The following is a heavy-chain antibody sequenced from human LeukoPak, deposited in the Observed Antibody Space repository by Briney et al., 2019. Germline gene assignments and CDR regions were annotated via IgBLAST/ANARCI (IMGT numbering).Heavy chain of an antibody. CDR2: IYYSGST. D-gene: IGHD2-2*01. V-gene: IGHV4-39*01. CDR3: ARTGYCSSTSCASTYDY. J-gene: IGHJ4*02. CDR1: GVSISSSSYY. Sequence: SETLSLTCTVSGVSISSSSYYWGWIRQPPGKGLEWIGSIYYSGSTYYNPSLKSRVTISVDTSKDQFSLKLSSVTAADTAVYYCARTGYCSSTSCASTYDYWGQGTLVTVSS.